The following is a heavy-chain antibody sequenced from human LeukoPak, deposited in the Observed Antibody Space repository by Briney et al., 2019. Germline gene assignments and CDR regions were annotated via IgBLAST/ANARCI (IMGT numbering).Heavy chain of an antibody. CDR1: GGSISSYY. D-gene: IGHD5-18*01. V-gene: IGHV4-59*01. J-gene: IGHJ3*02. CDR2: IYYSGST. Sequence: SETLSLTCTVSGGSISSYYWHWIRQPPGKGLEWIGYIYYSGSTNYNPSLKSRVTISVDTSKNQFSLKLSSVTAADTAVYYCARGGYSYGHTFDIWGQGTTVTVSS. CDR3: ARGGYSYGHTFDI.